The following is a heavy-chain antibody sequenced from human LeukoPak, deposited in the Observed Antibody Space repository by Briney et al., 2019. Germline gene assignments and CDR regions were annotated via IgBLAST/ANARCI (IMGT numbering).Heavy chain of an antibody. CDR1: GYSFTSYC. Sequence: RGESLKISCKGSGYSFTSYCIGWVRQMPGKGLEWMGIIYPGDSDTRYGPSFQGQVTISADKSISTAYLQWSSLKASDTAMYYCARYHSSGPWYFDYWGQGTLVTVSS. V-gene: IGHV5-51*01. CDR2: IYPGDSDT. J-gene: IGHJ4*02. CDR3: ARYHSSGPWYFDY. D-gene: IGHD6-19*01.